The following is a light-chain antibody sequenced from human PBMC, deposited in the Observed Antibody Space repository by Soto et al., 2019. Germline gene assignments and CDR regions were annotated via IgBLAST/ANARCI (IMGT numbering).Light chain of an antibody. J-gene: IGLJ1*01. Sequence: QSALTQPASVSGSPGQSITISCTGTSSVVGGYNCVSWYQQHPGKAPKLMIYEVSNRPSGVSNRFSGSKSGNTASLTISGLQAEDEADYYCSSYTSSSTSLYVFGTGTKVTVL. CDR1: SSVVGGYNC. CDR3: SSYTSSSTSLYV. CDR2: EVS. V-gene: IGLV2-14*01.